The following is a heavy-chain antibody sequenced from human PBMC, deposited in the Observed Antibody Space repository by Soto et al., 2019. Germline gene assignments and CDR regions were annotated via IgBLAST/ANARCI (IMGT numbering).Heavy chain of an antibody. CDR2: MNPDSGDS. J-gene: IGHJ3*01. V-gene: IGHV1-8*02. D-gene: IGHD6-19*01. Sequence: QEQLVQSGAEVRKPGASVKVSCKASGYTFSNFDINWVRQATGQGLEWVGWMNPDSGDSDYSPRFQGRVSMTRDISINTAYMGLSSLVSEDTAVYYCARALAVRDTFDLWGQGTMVSVSS. CDR3: ARALAVRDTFDL. CDR1: GYTFSNFD.